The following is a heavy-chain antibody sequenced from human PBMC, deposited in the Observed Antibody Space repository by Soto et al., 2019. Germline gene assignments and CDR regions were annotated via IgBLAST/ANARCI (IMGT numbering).Heavy chain of an antibody. V-gene: IGHV3-30*18. J-gene: IGHJ6*02. CDR1: GFTLSSYG. Sequence: QVQLVESGGGVVQPGRSLRLSCVASGFTLSSYGMHWVRQAPGKGLEWVAVISYDGSNPYYADSVKARFTISRDNAKNTLYLQMNSLRAEHTAVYYCAKDRLVATARYRHYAMDVWGQGTTITVSS. CDR2: ISYDGSNP. CDR3: AKDRLVATARYRHYAMDV. D-gene: IGHD5-12*01.